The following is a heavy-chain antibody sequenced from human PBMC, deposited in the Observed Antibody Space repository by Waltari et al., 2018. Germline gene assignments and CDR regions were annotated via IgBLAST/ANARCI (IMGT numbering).Heavy chain of an antibody. J-gene: IGHJ3*01. V-gene: IGHV4-38-2*01. Sequence: QVQLQESGPGLVTPSETLSLACAVSRYSISNGYFWGWIRQSPGKGLEWIGSIHHSGKTYDNPSLKSRVTMSVDTSRNEISLRLGSLTAADSAVYYCARGTSEEGKRDEAFGLWGQGTMVTVSS. CDR3: ARGTSEEGKRDEAFGL. CDR2: IHHSGKT. D-gene: IGHD1-1*01. CDR1: RYSISNGYF.